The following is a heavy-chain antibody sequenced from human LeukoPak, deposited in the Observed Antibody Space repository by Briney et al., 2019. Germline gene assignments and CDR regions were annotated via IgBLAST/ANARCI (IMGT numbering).Heavy chain of an antibody. CDR2: IYTSGST. CDR1: GGSITSGSYY. J-gene: IGHJ1*01. D-gene: IGHD3-3*01. Sequence: SETLSLTCTVSGGSITSGSYYWSWIRQPAGKGLEWIGRIYTSGSTNYNPSLKSRVTISVDTSKNQFSLKLSSVTAADTAVYYCARGDSFGNVGYDFWSGYYSAEYFQHWGQGTLVTVSS. CDR3: ARGDSFGNVGYDFWSGYYSAEYFQH. V-gene: IGHV4-61*02.